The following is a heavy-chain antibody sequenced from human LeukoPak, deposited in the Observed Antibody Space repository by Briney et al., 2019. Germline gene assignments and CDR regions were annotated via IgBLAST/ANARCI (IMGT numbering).Heavy chain of an antibody. CDR1: GYTFTGYY. Sequence: WASVKVSCKASGYTFTGYYMHWVRQAPGQGLEWMGWINPNSGGTNYAQKFQGRVTMTRDTSISTAYMELSRLRSDNTAVYYCARNRVPYYYDSSGYSPFDYWGQGNLVTVSS. CDR3: ARNRVPYYYDSSGYSPFDY. D-gene: IGHD3-22*01. CDR2: INPNSGGT. J-gene: IGHJ4*02. V-gene: IGHV1-2*02.